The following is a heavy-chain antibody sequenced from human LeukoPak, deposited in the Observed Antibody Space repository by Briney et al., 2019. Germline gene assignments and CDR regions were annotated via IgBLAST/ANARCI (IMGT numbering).Heavy chain of an antibody. V-gene: IGHV4-61*08. CDR1: GSSISSGDYY. J-gene: IGHJ4*02. D-gene: IGHD3-9*01. CDR2: IYYSGSN. Sequence: SETLSLTCTVSGSSISSGDYYWSWIRQPPGKGLEWIGYIYYSGSNNYNPSLKSRATISVDTSKNQFSLKLSSVTAADTAVYYCARVTGRMTTDNWGQGTLVTVSP. CDR3: ARVTGRMTTDN.